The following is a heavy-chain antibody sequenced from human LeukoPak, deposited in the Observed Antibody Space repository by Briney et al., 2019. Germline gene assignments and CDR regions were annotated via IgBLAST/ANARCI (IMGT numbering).Heavy chain of an antibody. J-gene: IGHJ4*02. V-gene: IGHV4-4*07. CDR3: ARGQQLVHFWGYYFDY. CDR2: IYTSGST. CDR1: GGSISSYY. D-gene: IGHD6-13*01. Sequence: SETLSLTCNVSGGSISSYYWSWIRQPAGTGLEWIGRIYTSGSTNYNPSLKSRVTMSVDTSKNQFSLKLSSVTAADTAVYYCARGQQLVHFWGYYFDYLGQGTLVTVSS.